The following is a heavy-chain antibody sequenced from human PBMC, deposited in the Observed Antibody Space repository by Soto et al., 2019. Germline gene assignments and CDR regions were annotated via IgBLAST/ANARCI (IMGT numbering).Heavy chain of an antibody. CDR1: GGSISSGGYY. Sequence: QVQLQESGPGLVKPSQTLSLTCTVSGGSISSGGYYWSWIRQHPGKGLEWIGYISYSGTTYYNPSLNSRVTISGDTSRNPFSLKRSSVTAADTAVYDCARSVDPWGQGTLVTVSS. V-gene: IGHV4-31*03. CDR3: ARSVDP. J-gene: IGHJ5*02. CDR2: ISYSGTT.